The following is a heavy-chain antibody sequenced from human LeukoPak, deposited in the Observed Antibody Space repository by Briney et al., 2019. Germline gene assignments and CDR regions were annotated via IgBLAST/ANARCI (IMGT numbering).Heavy chain of an antibody. CDR3: ARHPSVSSWYDS. Sequence: SETLSLTCTVSGGSTTPYYWTWIRQPPGKGLEWIGYMFYSGGTNYNPSLKSRVIMSVDTSKNQFSLKLSSLTAADTAVYYCARHPSVSSWYDSWGQGILVTVSS. D-gene: IGHD6-13*01. V-gene: IGHV4-59*08. CDR1: GGSTTPYY. J-gene: IGHJ5*02. CDR2: MFYSGGT.